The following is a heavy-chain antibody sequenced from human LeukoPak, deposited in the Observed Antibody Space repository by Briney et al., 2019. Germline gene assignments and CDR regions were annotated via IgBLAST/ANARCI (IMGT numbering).Heavy chain of an antibody. CDR1: GFTFSSYG. Sequence: PGGSLRLSCAASGFTFSSYGMHWVRQAPGKGLEWVAVIWYDGSNKYYADSVKGRFTISRDNSKNTLYLQMNSLRAEDTAVYYCARVQRVATISCYGMDVWGQGTTVTVSS. V-gene: IGHV3-33*01. D-gene: IGHD5-12*01. CDR2: IWYDGSNK. J-gene: IGHJ6*02. CDR3: ARVQRVATISCYGMDV.